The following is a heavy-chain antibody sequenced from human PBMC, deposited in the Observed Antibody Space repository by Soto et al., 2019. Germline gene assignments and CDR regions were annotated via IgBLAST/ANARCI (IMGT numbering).Heavy chain of an antibody. J-gene: IGHJ5*02. CDR3: VREISGPAERNWFDP. Sequence: GGSLRLSCVASGMTFADYNMNWVRQAPGKGLEWVSTISRSSTYFYYADSVKGRFTVSRDDAKNSLFLHMSGLTTDDTAVYYCVREISGPAERNWFDPWGQGTLVTVSS. CDR1: GMTFADYN. V-gene: IGHV3-21*01. CDR2: ISRSSTYF. D-gene: IGHD6-19*01.